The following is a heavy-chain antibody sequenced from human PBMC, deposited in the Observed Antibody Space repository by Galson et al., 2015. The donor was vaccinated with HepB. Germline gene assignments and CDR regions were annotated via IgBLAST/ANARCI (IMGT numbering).Heavy chain of an antibody. V-gene: IGHV1-69*13. D-gene: IGHD3-10*01. J-gene: IGHJ1*01. CDR2: IIPIFGTA. CDR3: AYFTSGSAEDLHY. CDR1: GGTFSSYS. Sequence: SVKVSCKASGGTFSSYSIIWVQQAPGQGLERMGGIIPIFGTANYAQKFQGRVTIAADESTSTAYMVLRSLRYEDTAVYYCAYFTSGSAEDLHYWGQGTLVTVSS.